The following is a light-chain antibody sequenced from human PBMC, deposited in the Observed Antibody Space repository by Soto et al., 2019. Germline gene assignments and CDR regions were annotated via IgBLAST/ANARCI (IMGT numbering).Light chain of an antibody. V-gene: IGKV3-20*01. CDR2: GAS. J-gene: IGKJ5*01. CDR1: QSVSSSY. Sequence: EIVLTQSPGTLSLSPGERATLSCRANQSVSSSYLAWYQQKPGQAPRLLISGASSRATGIPDRFSGSGSGTDFTLTISRLEPEDFAIYYCQQYGNSPITFGQGTRLEIK. CDR3: QQYGNSPIT.